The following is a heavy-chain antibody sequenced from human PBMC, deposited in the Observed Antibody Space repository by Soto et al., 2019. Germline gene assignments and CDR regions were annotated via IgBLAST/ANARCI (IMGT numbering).Heavy chain of an antibody. J-gene: IGHJ5*02. Sequence: PSETLSLTCAFYCGSFSGYYWSWLRQPPGKGQEWIGDINHSGSTNYNPSLKSRVTISVDTSKNPFSLKLSSVTSADTAVYYCARGRRGYRSSWYGWDWFDPWGQGTLVTVSS. CDR3: ARGRRGYRSSWYGWDWFDP. CDR2: INHSGST. V-gene: IGHV4-34*01. D-gene: IGHD6-13*01. CDR1: CGSFSGYY.